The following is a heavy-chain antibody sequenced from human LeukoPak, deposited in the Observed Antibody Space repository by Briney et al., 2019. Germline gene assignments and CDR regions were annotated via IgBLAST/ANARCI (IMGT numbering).Heavy chain of an antibody. D-gene: IGHD2-2*01. CDR2: VYYSGST. V-gene: IGHV4-59*08. CDR3: ARLLTGSTSWHIDY. J-gene: IGHJ4*02. Sequence: LETLSLTCAVSGGSISSYYWSWIRQPPGKGLEWIGYVYYSGSTTYNPSLKSRVTISVDTSKNQFPLKLSSVTAADTAVYYCARLLTGSTSWHIDYWGQGTLVTVSS. CDR1: GGSISSYY.